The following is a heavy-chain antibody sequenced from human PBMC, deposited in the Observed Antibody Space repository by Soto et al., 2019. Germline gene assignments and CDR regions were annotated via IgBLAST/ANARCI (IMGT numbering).Heavy chain of an antibody. CDR1: GYTFTGYY. CDR3: AREASTVTTNWFDP. Sequence: ASVKVSCKASGYTFTGYYMHWVRQAPGQGHEWMGWTNPNSGGTNYAQKFQGRVTMTRDTSISTAYMELSRLRSDDTAVYYCAREASTVTTNWFDPWGQGTLVTVSS. D-gene: IGHD4-17*01. J-gene: IGHJ5*02. V-gene: IGHV1-2*02. CDR2: TNPNSGGT.